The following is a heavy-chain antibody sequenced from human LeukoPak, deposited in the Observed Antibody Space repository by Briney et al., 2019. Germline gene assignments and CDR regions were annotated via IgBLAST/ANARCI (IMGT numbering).Heavy chain of an antibody. V-gene: IGHV4-34*01. D-gene: IGHD3-10*01. CDR3: ARGLPTITMVREVNPMRWRGLNWFDP. CDR1: GRSFSGYY. CDR2: INHSGST. J-gene: IGHJ5*02. Sequence: SETLSLTCAVYGRSFSGYYWSWIRQPPGKGLEWIGEINHSGSTNYNPSLKSRVTISVDTSKNQFSLKLSSVTAADTAVYYCARGLPTITMVREVNPMRWRGLNWFDPWGQGTLVAVSS.